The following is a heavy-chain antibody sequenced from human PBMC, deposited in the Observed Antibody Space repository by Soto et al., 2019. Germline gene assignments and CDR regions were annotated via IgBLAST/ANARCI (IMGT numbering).Heavy chain of an antibody. Sequence: QVQLQESGPGLVKPSETLSLTCTVSGGSISSSSYFWGWIRQPPGKGLAWIGNIYYSGNTYYKPSLRSRVTISVDTSKYQFSLKLSSVTAADTAVYYCARHERSKDALDIWGQGTMVTVSS. CDR1: GGSISSSSYF. V-gene: IGHV4-39*01. J-gene: IGHJ3*02. CDR2: IYYSGNT. CDR3: ARHERSKDALDI.